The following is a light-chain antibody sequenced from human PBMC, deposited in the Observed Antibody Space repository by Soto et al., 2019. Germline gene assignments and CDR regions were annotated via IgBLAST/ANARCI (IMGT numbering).Light chain of an antibody. CDR3: QQAYSFPWT. CDR2: ASS. Sequence: DVQLTQSPSSLSASVGDRVTITCRSSQSLNNYLNWYQHKPGKAPKFLIFASSSLQSGVPPRFSGRASGTEFTLTIDNLQPEDFATYFCQQAYSFPWTFGQGTKVEIK. J-gene: IGKJ1*01. CDR1: QSLNNY. V-gene: IGKV1-39*01.